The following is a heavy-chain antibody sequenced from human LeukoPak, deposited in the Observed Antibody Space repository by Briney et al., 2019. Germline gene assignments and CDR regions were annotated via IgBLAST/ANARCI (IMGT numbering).Heavy chain of an antibody. J-gene: IGHJ3*02. D-gene: IGHD3-10*01. CDR1: GGSISSGSYY. V-gene: IGHV4-61*02. CDR2: IYTSGST. CDR3: ARESPLLWGAFDI. Sequence: SETLSLTCTVSGGSISSGSYYWRRIRQPAWTGLEWIGRIYTSGSTNYNPSLKSRVTISVDTSKNQFSLKLSSVTAADTAVYYCARESPLLWGAFDIWGQGTMVTVSS.